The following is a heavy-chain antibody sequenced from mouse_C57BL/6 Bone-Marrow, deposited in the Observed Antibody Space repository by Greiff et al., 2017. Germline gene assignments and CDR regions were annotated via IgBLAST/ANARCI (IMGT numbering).Heavy chain of an antibody. CDR1: GYTFTDYY. D-gene: IGHD2-4*01. V-gene: IGHV1-19*01. CDR2: INPYNGGT. Sequence: VQLQQSGPVLVKPGASVKMSCKASGYTFTDYYMNWVKQSHGKSLEWIGVINPYNGGTSYNQKFKGKATLTVDKSSSTAYMELNSLTSEDSAVYYCAIYYDYDRFAYWGQGTLVTVSA. CDR3: AIYYDYDRFAY. J-gene: IGHJ3*01.